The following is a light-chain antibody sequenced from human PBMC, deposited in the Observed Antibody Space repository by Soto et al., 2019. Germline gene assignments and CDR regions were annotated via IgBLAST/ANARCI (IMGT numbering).Light chain of an antibody. V-gene: IGLV1-44*01. CDR2: SHN. CDR3: AAWDDSMNVQL. Sequence: QSVLTQPPSASGTPGQRVTISCSGSSSNIGRNTVNWYQQLPGTAPKLLIYSHNQRPSGVPDRFSGSKSGTSASPAISGLQSEDEADYYCAAWDDSMNVQLFGGGTKLTVL. J-gene: IGLJ2*01. CDR1: SSNIGRNT.